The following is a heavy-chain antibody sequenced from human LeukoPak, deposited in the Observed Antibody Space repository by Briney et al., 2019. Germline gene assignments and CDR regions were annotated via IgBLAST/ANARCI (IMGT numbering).Heavy chain of an antibody. CDR3: AKDHDFWSGYYHPSYFDY. V-gene: IGHV3-23*01. CDR1: GFTFSSYA. CDR2: ISGSGGST. J-gene: IGHJ4*02. D-gene: IGHD3-3*01. Sequence: PGGSLRLSCAAPGFTFSSYAMSWVRQAPGKGLEWVSAISGSGGSTYYADSVKGRFTISRDNSKNTLYLQMNSLRAEDTAVYYCAKDHDFWSGYYHPSYFDYWGQGTLVTVSS.